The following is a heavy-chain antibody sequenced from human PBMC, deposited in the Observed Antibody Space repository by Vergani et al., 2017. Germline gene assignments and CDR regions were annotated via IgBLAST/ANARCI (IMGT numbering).Heavy chain of an antibody. D-gene: IGHD2-2*01. CDR2: ISAYNGNK. CDR1: GYTFTSYG. V-gene: IGHV1-18*01. J-gene: IGHJ6*02. Sequence: QVQLVQSGAEVKTPGASVTVSCKASGYTFTSYGISWVRQAPGQGLEWMGWISAYNGNKNYAQKLQGRVTMTTDTSTSTAYMGLRSLRSDDTAVYYCEWRYCSSTSGYEKDGRDVWGQGTTVTVSS. CDR3: EWRYCSSTSGYEKDGRDV.